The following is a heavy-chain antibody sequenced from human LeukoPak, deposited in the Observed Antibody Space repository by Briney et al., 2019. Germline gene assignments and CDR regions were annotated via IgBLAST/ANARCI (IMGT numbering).Heavy chain of an antibody. CDR3: AKHPRLVRYFDS. Sequence: GGSLRLSCEASGFIFSSYVMGWVRQAPGKGLEWVSSISVGGGDTFTADSVKGRFTITRENSKNTLYLQMMGLRAEDTARYYCAKHPRLVRYFDSWGQGTLVTVSS. D-gene: IGHD6-6*01. V-gene: IGHV3-23*01. CDR2: ISVGGGDT. J-gene: IGHJ4*02. CDR1: GFIFSSYV.